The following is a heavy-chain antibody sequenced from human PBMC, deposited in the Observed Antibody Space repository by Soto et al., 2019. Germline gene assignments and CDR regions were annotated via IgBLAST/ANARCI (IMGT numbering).Heavy chain of an antibody. CDR3: AKDPHRSGYCSGGSCPEYFQH. CDR1: GFTFSSYA. D-gene: IGHD2-15*01. J-gene: IGHJ1*01. Sequence: EVQLLESGGGLVQPGGSLRLSCAASGFTFSSYAMSWVRQAPGKGLAWVSAISGSGGSTYYADSVKGRFTISRDNSKNTLYLQMNSLRAEDTAVYYCAKDPHRSGYCSGGSCPEYFQHWGQGTLVTVSS. V-gene: IGHV3-23*01. CDR2: ISGSGGST.